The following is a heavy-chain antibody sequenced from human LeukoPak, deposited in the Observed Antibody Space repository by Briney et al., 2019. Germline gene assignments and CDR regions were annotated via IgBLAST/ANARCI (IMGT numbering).Heavy chain of an antibody. CDR1: GFTFSSYS. CDR3: AGGGYYDFWSGYYDAFDI. J-gene: IGHJ3*02. V-gene: IGHV3-21*01. Sequence: GGSLRLSCAASGFTFSSYSMNWVRQAPGKGLEWVSSISSSSSYIYYADSVKGRFTISRDNAKNSLYLQMNSLRAEDTAVYYCAGGGYYDFWSGYYDAFDIWGQGTMVTVSS. CDR2: ISSSSSYI. D-gene: IGHD3-3*01.